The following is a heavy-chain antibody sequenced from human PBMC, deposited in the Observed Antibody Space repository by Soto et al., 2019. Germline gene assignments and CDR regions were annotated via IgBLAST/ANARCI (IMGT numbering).Heavy chain of an antibody. Sequence: QVQLQQWGAGLLKPSETLSLTCAVYGGSFSGYYWSWIRQPPGKGLEWIGEINHSGSTNYNPSHKSRVTISVDTSKNQFSLKLSSVTAADTAVYYCARARGVWIVVVVAASSAFDIWGQGTMVTVSS. CDR2: INHSGST. J-gene: IGHJ3*02. D-gene: IGHD2-15*01. CDR1: GGSFSGYY. V-gene: IGHV4-34*01. CDR3: ARARGVWIVVVVAASSAFDI.